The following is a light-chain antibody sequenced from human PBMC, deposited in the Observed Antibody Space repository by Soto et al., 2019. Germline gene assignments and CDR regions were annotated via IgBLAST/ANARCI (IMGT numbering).Light chain of an antibody. CDR2: DAS. CDR3: QQRSNWMYT. Sequence: EIVLTQSPATLSLSPGERATLSCRASQSVGSYLAWYQQKPGQAPRLLIYDASNRATGIPARFSGSGSGTDFTLTISSLEPEDFAFYYCQQRSNWMYTFGQGTKLEIK. V-gene: IGKV3-11*01. J-gene: IGKJ2*01. CDR1: QSVGSY.